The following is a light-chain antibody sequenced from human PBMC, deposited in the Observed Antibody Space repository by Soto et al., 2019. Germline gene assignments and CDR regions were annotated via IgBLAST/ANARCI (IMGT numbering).Light chain of an antibody. J-gene: IGKJ1*01. CDR3: QQYTNWPLA. CDR2: GAS. CDR1: QTVYSN. V-gene: IGKV3-15*01. Sequence: EIVMTQSPATLSVSPGERATLSCRASQTVYSNLAWYQQKPGQAPRLLIYGASTRATGIPARFSGSGSGTDFTLTISSLQSEDFAVYYCQQYTNWPLAFGQGTKVEVK.